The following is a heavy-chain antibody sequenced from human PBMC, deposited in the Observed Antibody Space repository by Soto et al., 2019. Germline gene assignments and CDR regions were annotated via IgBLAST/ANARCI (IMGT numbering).Heavy chain of an antibody. V-gene: IGHV3-74*01. CDR3: ARLPVDTITSLDY. Sequence: EVQLVESGGDLVQPGGFLRLSCATSGFTFSRYWMHWVRQVPGKGLVWVSLINSDGSSISYSDSVKGRFTISRDNAKNTLYLQMTSLRVEDTAVYYCARLPVDTITSLDYWGQGTLVTVSS. J-gene: IGHJ4*02. D-gene: IGHD3-3*01. CDR1: GFTFSRYW. CDR2: INSDGSSI.